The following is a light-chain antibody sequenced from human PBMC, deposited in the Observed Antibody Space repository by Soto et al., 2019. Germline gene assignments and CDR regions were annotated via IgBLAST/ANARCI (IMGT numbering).Light chain of an antibody. J-gene: IGKJ2*01. CDR1: QSISSY. CDR3: QQSYSTPYT. CDR2: TAS. V-gene: IGKV1-39*01. Sequence: DNQMTQSPSSLSASVGDGVTITCRASQSISSYLNWYQQKPGKAPNLLIYTASSLQSGVPSRFSGSGSGTDFTLTIRSLKPEDFATYYCQQSYSTPYTFGQGIKLEIK.